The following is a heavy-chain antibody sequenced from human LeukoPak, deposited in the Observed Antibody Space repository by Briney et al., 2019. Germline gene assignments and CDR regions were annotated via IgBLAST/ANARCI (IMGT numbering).Heavy chain of an antibody. J-gene: IGHJ4*02. CDR1: GYTFTGYY. Sequence: ASVKVSCKASGYTFTGYYMHWVRQAPGQGLEWMGWISAYNGNTNYAQKLQGRVTMTTDTSTSTAYMELRSLRSDDTAVYYCARSVAPTPFDYWGQGTLVAVSS. D-gene: IGHD2-15*01. CDR2: ISAYNGNT. V-gene: IGHV1-18*04. CDR3: ARSVAPTPFDY.